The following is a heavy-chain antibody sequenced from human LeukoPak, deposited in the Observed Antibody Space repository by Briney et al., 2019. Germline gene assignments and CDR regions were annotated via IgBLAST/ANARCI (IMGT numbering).Heavy chain of an antibody. CDR2: IKQDGSEK. Sequence: GGSLGLSCAASGFTFSSYWMSWVRQAPGKGLEWVANIKQDGSEKYYVDSVKGRFTISRDDAKNSLYLQMNSLRAEDTAVYYCASEVGAPFSFDYWGQGTLVTVSS. CDR1: GFTFSSYW. V-gene: IGHV3-7*01. J-gene: IGHJ4*02. CDR3: ASEVGAPFSFDY. D-gene: IGHD1-26*01.